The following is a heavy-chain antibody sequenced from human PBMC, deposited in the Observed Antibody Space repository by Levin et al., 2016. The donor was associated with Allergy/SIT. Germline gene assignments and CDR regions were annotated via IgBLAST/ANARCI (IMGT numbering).Heavy chain of an antibody. CDR2: INHSGST. CDR3: ARGWYCSSTSCYRMGFDY. J-gene: IGHJ4*02. V-gene: IGHV4-34*01. Sequence: WIRQPPGKGLEWIGEINHSGSTNYNPSLKSRVTISVDTSKNQFSLKLSSVTAADTAVYYCARGWYCSSTSCYRMGFDYWGQGTLVTVSS. D-gene: IGHD2-2*02.